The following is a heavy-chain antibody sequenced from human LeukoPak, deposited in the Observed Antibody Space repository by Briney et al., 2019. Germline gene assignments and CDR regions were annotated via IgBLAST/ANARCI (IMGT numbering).Heavy chain of an antibody. CDR2: ISAYNGNT. Sequence: GASVKVSCKASGYTFTSYGISWVRQAPGQGLEWMGWISAYNGNTNYAQKLQGRVTMTTDTSTSTAYTELRSLRSDDTAVYYCARDGVVAAGTPSMDYYYYMDVWGKGTTVTVSS. D-gene: IGHD6-13*01. J-gene: IGHJ6*03. CDR3: ARDGVVAAGTPSMDYYYYMDV. V-gene: IGHV1-18*01. CDR1: GYTFTSYG.